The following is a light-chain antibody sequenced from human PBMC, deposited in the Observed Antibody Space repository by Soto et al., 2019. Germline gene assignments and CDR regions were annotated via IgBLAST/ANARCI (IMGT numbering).Light chain of an antibody. J-gene: IGLJ2*01. CDR2: DNY. V-gene: IGLV1-51*01. Sequence: QSVLPQPPAVSAAPGQKVTISCSGTSSNIGKTFVSWYQHLPGTAPKLLIYDNYKRPSGIPYRFSGSKSGTSATLGITGLQTGDEADYYCAAWDTSLHALILGGGTKVTVL. CDR3: AAWDTSLHALI. CDR1: SSNIGKTF.